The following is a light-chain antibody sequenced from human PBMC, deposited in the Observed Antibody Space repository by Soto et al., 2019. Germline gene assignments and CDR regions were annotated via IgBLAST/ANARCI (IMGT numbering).Light chain of an antibody. V-gene: IGKV3D-15*01. CDR3: QQYNSYWT. CDR2: GAS. Sequence: EIVMTQFPATLSVSPGERATLACRASQSVSSNLAWYQQKPGQAPRLLIYGASSRATGIPDRFSGSGSGTDFTLTISSLQPDDFATYYCQQYNSYWTFGQGTKVDIK. CDR1: QSVSSN. J-gene: IGKJ1*01.